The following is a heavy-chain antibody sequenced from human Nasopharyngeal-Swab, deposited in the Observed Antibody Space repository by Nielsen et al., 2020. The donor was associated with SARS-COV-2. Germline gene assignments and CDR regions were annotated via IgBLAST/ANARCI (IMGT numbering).Heavy chain of an antibody. CDR3: ASTPLDSSGYYYAFHY. D-gene: IGHD3-22*01. V-gene: IGHV3-30-3*01. CDR2: ISYDGSNK. Sequence: GESLKISCAASGFTFSRYTMHWVRQVPGKGLEWVAVISYDGSNKYYADSVEGRFTISRDISKNTLYLQMNSLRAEDTAVFYCASTPLDSSGYYYAFHYWGRGTLVTVSS. CDR1: GFTFSRYT. J-gene: IGHJ4*02.